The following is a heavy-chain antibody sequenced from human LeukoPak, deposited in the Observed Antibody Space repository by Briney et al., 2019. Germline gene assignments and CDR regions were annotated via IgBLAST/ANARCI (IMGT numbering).Heavy chain of an antibody. CDR1: GGSISSSNW. J-gene: IGHJ6*04. D-gene: IGHD3-10*02. V-gene: IGHV4-4*02. CDR3: LMFGDPRTVYYYYGMDV. Sequence: TLSLTCAASGGSISSSNWWSWVRQPPGKGLEWIGEIYHSGSTNYNPSLKSRVTISVDKSKNQFSLKLSSVTAADTAVYYCLMFGDPRTVYYYYGMDVWGKGTTVTVPS. CDR2: IYHSGST.